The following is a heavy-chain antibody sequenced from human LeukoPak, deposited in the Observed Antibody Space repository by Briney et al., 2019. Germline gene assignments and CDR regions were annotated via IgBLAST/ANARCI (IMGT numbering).Heavy chain of an antibody. CDR3: AKAAGFCSSTSCPGDY. CDR2: ILFDESNK. J-gene: IGHJ4*02. Sequence: GGSLRLSCAASGFTFSSYVVHWVRQAPGKGLEWVAFILFDESNKYYADSVKGRFTISRDRSKNTVYLQMNSLRPEDTALYYCAKAAGFCSSTSCPGDYWGQGTLVTVSS. CDR1: GFTFSSYV. V-gene: IGHV3-30*02. D-gene: IGHD2-2*01.